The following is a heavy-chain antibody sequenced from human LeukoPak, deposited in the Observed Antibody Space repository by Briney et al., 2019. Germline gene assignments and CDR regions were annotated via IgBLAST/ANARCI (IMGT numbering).Heavy chain of an antibody. CDR3: ARVRRAYYYMDV. CDR1: GGSFSGYY. Sequence: PSETLSLTCAVYGGSFSGYYWSWIRQPPGKGLEWIGEINHSGSTNYNPSLKSRVTISVDTSKNQFSLKLSSVTAADTAVNYCARVRRAYYYMDVWGKGTTVTVSS. J-gene: IGHJ6*03. V-gene: IGHV4-34*01. CDR2: INHSGST.